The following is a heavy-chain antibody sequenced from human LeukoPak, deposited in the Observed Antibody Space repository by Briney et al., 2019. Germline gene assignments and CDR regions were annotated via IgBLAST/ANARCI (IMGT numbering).Heavy chain of an antibody. Sequence: SETLSLTCTVSGGSISSDNYYWGWIRQPPGKGLEWIGGIYYSGTTYYNPSLKSRVTISVDTSKNQFSLKLTSVTAADTAVYYCARGVNSGYFDYCGQGTLVTVSS. J-gene: IGHJ4*02. D-gene: IGHD1-26*01. CDR1: GGSISSDNYY. CDR2: IYYSGTT. V-gene: IGHV4-39*07. CDR3: ARGVNSGYFDY.